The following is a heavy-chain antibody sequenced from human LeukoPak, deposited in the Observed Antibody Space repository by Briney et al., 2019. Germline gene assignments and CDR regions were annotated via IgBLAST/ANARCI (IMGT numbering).Heavy chain of an antibody. Sequence: SVKVSCKASGGTFSSYAISWVRQAPGQGLEWMGGIIPIFGTANYAQKFQGRVTVTADESTSTAYMELSSLRSEDTAVYYCAGAPGWRGGNPYYYCYYMDVWGKGTTVTVSS. CDR2: IIPIFGTA. CDR3: AGAPGWRGGNPYYYCYYMDV. D-gene: IGHD4-23*01. J-gene: IGHJ6*03. CDR1: GGTFSSYA. V-gene: IGHV1-69*13.